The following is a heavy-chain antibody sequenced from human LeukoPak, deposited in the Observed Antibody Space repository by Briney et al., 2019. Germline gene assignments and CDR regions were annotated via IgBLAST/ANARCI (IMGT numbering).Heavy chain of an antibody. CDR1: GYSFSTYW. V-gene: IGHV5-51*01. D-gene: IGHD3-22*01. CDR3: ARRVNSGYYFDY. CDR2: IYSGDSDT. Sequence: PGESLKISCKGSGYSFSTYWIGWVRQMPGKGLELMGIIYSGDSDTTYSPSFQGQVTISVDKSISTAYLQWSTLKASDTAMYYCARRVNSGYYFDYWAQGTLVTVSS. J-gene: IGHJ4*02.